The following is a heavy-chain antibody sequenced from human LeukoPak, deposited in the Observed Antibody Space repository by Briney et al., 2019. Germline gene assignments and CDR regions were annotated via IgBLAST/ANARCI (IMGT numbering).Heavy chain of an antibody. D-gene: IGHD2-15*01. J-gene: IGHJ3*02. CDR2: IKSKSDGGTT. CDR3: TTAPRGYCSGGSCSYAFDI. CDR1: TFTFSNAW. V-gene: IGHV3-15*01. Sequence: GGSLRLSYAASTFTFSNAWMSWVRQAPGKGLEWVGRIKSKSDGGTTDYAAPVKGRFTISRDDSKNTLYLQMNSLKTEDTAVYYCTTAPRGYCSGGSCSYAFDIWGQGTMVTVSS.